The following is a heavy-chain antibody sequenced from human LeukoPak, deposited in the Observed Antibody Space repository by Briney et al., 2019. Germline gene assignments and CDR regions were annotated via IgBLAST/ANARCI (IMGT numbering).Heavy chain of an antibody. D-gene: IGHD1-26*01. V-gene: IGHV3-48*04. Sequence: GGSLRLSCAASGFTFRTYGMNWVRQAPGKGLEWISYINSNSDTVHYSNSVKGRFTISRDNSKNSLSLQMNSLRTEDTALYYCAKDGRNYFENWGQGTLVTVSS. J-gene: IGHJ4*02. CDR3: AKDGRNYFEN. CDR1: GFTFRTYG. CDR2: INSNSDTV.